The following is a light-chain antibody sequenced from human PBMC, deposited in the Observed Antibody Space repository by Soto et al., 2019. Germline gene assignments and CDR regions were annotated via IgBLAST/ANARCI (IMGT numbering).Light chain of an antibody. CDR3: QQSYSTPLT. CDR1: QSISSY. V-gene: IGKV1-39*01. CDR2: AAS. Sequence: DIQMTQSPSSLSASVGDRVTITCRASQSISSYLNWYQQKPRKAPKLLIYAASSLQSVVPSRFSGRGSGTDFTLTISSLQPEDFATYSCQQSYSTPLTFGGGTKVEIK. J-gene: IGKJ4*01.